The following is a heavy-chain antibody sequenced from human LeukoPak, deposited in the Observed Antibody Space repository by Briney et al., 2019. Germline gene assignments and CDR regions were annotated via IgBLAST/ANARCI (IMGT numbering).Heavy chain of an antibody. CDR3: ARVSRPWNAFDI. J-gene: IGHJ3*02. CDR2: ISSSSSTI. Sequence: PGGSLRLSCAASGFSFSSYGMNWVRQAPGKGLEWVSYISSSSSTIYYADSVKGRFTISRDNAKNSLYLQMNSLRAEDTAVYYCARVSRPWNAFDIWGQGTMVTVSS. V-gene: IGHV3-48*01. CDR1: GFSFSSYG.